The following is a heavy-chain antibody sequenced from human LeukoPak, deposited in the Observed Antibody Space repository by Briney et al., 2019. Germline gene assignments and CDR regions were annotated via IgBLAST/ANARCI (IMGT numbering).Heavy chain of an antibody. D-gene: IGHD3-10*01. J-gene: IGHJ4*02. CDR1: GASISSYY. CDR3: ARGGVFFDY. Sequence: PSETLSLTCTVSGASISSYYWTWIRQPPGKGLEWIGYIYYSGSTNYNPSLKSRVTISVDTSKNQFSLKLSSVTAADTAVYYCARGGVFFDYWGQGTLVTVSS. CDR2: IYYSGST. V-gene: IGHV4-59*01.